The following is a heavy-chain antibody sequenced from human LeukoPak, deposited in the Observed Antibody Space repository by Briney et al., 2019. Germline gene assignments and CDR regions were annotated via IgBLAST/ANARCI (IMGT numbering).Heavy chain of an antibody. V-gene: IGHV4-4*08. CDR3: ARRGYRSPYFDF. CDR2: IYITGST. Sequence: PSALLTFTCTVADGSTTFYNWSWLRQPPGKGLERIGYIYITGSTNYNPSFQSHVTISADKSKNQSSLKLSTVTAADTAVYYCARRGYRSPYFDFWGQGTRVTVSS. J-gene: IGHJ4*02. D-gene: IGHD6-13*01. CDR1: DGSTTFYN.